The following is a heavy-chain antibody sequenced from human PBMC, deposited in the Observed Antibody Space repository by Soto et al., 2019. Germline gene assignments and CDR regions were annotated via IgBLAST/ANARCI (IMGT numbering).Heavy chain of an antibody. Sequence: SETLSLTCAVYVGSFSGYYWSCIRHPPGKWLEWIGEINHSGSTNYNPSLKSRVTISVDTSKNQFSLKLSSVTAADTAVYYCASEAVAGQSYYYGMEVWYQATTIIVS. V-gene: IGHV4-34*01. D-gene: IGHD6-19*01. J-gene: IGHJ6*01. CDR1: VGSFSGYY. CDR2: INHSGST. CDR3: ASEAVAGQSYYYGMEV.